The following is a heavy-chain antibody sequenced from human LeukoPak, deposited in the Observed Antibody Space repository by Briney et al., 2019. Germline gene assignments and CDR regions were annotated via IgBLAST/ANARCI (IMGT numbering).Heavy chain of an antibody. Sequence: ASVKVSCKASGYTFTSYYMHWVRQAPGQGLEWMGIVNPSGGSTSYAQKFQGRVTMTRDMSTSTVYMELSSLRSEDTAVYYCARSGRNTQLWMPTLAYYFDYWGQGTLVTVSS. CDR3: ARSGRNTQLWMPTLAYYFDY. J-gene: IGHJ4*02. CDR1: GYTFTSYY. V-gene: IGHV1-46*01. D-gene: IGHD5-18*01. CDR2: VNPSGGST.